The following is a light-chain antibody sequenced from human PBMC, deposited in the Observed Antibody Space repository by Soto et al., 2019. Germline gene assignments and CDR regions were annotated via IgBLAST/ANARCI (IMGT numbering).Light chain of an antibody. CDR3: QQRSNWPPWT. CDR2: DAS. Sequence: EIVMTQSPATLSVSPGERATLSRRASQSVSSYLAWYQQKPGQAPRLLIYDASNRATGIPARFSGXVSGTDXXLNXSSLEPEDFAVYYCQQRSNWPPWTFGQGTKVDIK. J-gene: IGKJ1*01. V-gene: IGKV3-11*01. CDR1: QSVSSY.